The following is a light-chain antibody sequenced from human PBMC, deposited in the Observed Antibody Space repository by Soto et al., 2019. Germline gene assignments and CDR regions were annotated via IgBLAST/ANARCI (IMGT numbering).Light chain of an antibody. J-gene: IGKJ1*01. Sequence: EIVLTQSPGTLSLAPGERATLSCRASQRVSSSYLAWYQQKSGQAPRLLIYDASSRATGTPDRFRGSGSGTDCTLTISRLEPEDFADYYCQQYGTSPWTFGQGTNVEIK. CDR1: QRVSSSY. V-gene: IGKV3-20*01. CDR2: DAS. CDR3: QQYGTSPWT.